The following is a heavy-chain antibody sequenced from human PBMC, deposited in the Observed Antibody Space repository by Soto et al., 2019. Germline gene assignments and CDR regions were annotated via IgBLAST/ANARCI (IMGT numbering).Heavy chain of an antibody. Sequence: QVQLVQSGAEVKKPGASVKVSCKASGYTFASYAISWMRQAPGQGLEWMGWISAYNGNTNYAQKLQGRVTKTTNTPTTTAYMDLRSLRSDDTAVYYCPRDPPPPAHWGQGTLVTVSS. D-gene: IGHD2-2*01. J-gene: IGHJ4*02. CDR1: GYTFASYA. CDR2: ISAYNGNT. CDR3: PRDPPPPAH. V-gene: IGHV1-18*01.